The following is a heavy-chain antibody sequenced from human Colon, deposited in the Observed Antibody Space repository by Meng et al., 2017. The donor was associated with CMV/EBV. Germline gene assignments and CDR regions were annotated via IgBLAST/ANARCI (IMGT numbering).Heavy chain of an antibody. V-gene: IGHV6-1*01. CDR3: ARDLSGTYFH. Sequence: LRLSCGISGDSVSSNSAAWNWIRQSPSRGLEWLGRTYYRSKWYNDYALTVNSRITIQPDTSKNQFSLHLNSVTPEDTAVYFCARDLSGTYFHWGQGTLVTVSS. CDR1: GDSVSSNSAA. CDR2: TYYRSKWYN. D-gene: IGHD1-26*01. J-gene: IGHJ1*01.